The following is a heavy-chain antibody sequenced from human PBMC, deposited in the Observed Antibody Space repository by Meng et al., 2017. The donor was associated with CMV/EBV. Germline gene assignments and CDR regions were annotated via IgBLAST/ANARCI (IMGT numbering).Heavy chain of an antibody. CDR2: IYYSGST. CDR3: ARDAGYYGMDV. CDR1: GGSISSYY. J-gene: IGHJ6*02. V-gene: IGHV4-59*01. Sequence: SETLSLTCTVSGGSISSYYWSWIRQPPGKGLEWIGYIYYSGSTNYNPSLKSRVTISVDTSKNQFSLKLSSVTAADTAVYYCARDAGYYGMDVWGQGITVTVSS.